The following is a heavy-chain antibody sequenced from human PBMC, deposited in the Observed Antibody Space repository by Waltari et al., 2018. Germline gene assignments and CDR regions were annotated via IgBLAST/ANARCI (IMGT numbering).Heavy chain of an antibody. CDR3: ARRYSSSWYEDY. Sequence: QQWGAGLLKPSETLSLTCAVYGGSFSGYYRSWIRQPPGKGLEWIGEINHSGSTNYNPSLKSRVTISVDTSKNQFSLKLSSVTAADTAVYYCARRYSSSWYEDYWGQGTLVTVSS. CDR2: INHSGST. D-gene: IGHD6-13*01. J-gene: IGHJ4*02. V-gene: IGHV4-34*01. CDR1: GGSFSGYY.